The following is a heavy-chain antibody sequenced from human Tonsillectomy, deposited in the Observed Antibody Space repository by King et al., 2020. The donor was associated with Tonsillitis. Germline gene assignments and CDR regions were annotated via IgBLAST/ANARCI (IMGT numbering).Heavy chain of an antibody. J-gene: IGHJ4*02. CDR2: IYYSGST. D-gene: IGHD6-13*01. Sequence: QLQESGPGLVKPSETLSLTCTVSGGSISSYYWSWIRQPPGKGLEWIGCIYYSGSTNYNPSLNSRVTISVDTSKSQFSLKLSSVTAADTAVYYCARSTTTAGPRGFDYWGQGTLVTVSS. V-gene: IGHV4-59*01. CDR3: ARSTTTAGPRGFDY. CDR1: GGSISSYY.